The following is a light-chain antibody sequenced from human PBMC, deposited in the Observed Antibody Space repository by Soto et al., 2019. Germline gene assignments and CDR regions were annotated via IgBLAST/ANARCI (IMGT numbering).Light chain of an antibody. J-gene: IGKJ1*01. CDR1: QSISIW. V-gene: IGKV1-5*01. CDR3: QQYNSYPWT. CDR2: DAS. Sequence: DIQMTQSPSTLSASVGDRVTITCRASQSISIWLAWYQQKPGKAPKLLIYDASSLESGVPSRFSGSGSGTEVTLTNSRLQPDEFATYHCQQYNSYPWTFGQGTKVEIK.